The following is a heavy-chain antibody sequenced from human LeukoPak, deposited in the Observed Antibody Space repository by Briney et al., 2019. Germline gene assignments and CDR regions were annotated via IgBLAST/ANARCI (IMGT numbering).Heavy chain of an antibody. CDR3: VRDWGYDSSGYWQKYFDT. Sequence: GGSLRLSCATSGFTFSTFWMHWVRHAPGKGLVWDSRINHDGSSTNYADSVKGRFTITRDNAKNTLYLQMNSLRAEDTAVYYCVRDWGYDSSGYWQKYFDTWGQGTLVTVSS. CDR1: GFTFSTFW. D-gene: IGHD3-22*01. V-gene: IGHV3-74*01. CDR2: INHDGSST. J-gene: IGHJ4*02.